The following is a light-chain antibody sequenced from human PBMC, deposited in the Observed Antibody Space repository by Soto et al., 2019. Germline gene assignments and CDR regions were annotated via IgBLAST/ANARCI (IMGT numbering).Light chain of an antibody. CDR3: QQCAYSPRT. V-gene: IGKV3-20*01. CDR2: DAS. CDR1: QSVGNNY. J-gene: IGKJ1*01. Sequence: EIVLTQSPDTLSLSPGERVTLSCRASQSVGNNYLAWYQQKPGQAPRLLIYDASSRATGIPDRFSGSGSGTDFTLTISRLEPEDFAVYYCQQCAYSPRTFGQGTRVEVK.